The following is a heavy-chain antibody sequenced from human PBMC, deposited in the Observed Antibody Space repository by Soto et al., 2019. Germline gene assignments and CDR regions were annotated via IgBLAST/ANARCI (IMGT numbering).Heavy chain of an antibody. Sequence: QVQLVQSGAEVKKPGASVKVSCKTSGYTFTNYDINWVRQATGQGLEWMGWMNPNSGNTGSTQKFQGRITMTRDTSLGTAYMELTSLRSEDTPVYSCACVWGTIDYWGQGTLVTVSS. V-gene: IGHV1-8*01. D-gene: IGHD3-16*01. J-gene: IGHJ4*02. CDR2: MNPNSGNT. CDR3: ACVWGTIDY. CDR1: GYTFTNYD.